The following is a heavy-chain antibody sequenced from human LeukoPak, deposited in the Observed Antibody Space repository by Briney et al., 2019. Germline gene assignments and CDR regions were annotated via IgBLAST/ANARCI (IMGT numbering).Heavy chain of an antibody. CDR2: IYSGGTT. V-gene: IGHV3-23*03. Sequence: GASLRLSCAASGFTFSNYAMSWVRQAPGKGLEWVSVIYSGGTTYYADSVKGRFTISRENSKNTLYLQMNSLRADDPAVYYCAIFDSRGYYPTLDYWGQGTLVTVSS. D-gene: IGHD3-22*01. CDR1: GFTFSNYA. CDR3: AIFDSRGYYPTLDY. J-gene: IGHJ4*02.